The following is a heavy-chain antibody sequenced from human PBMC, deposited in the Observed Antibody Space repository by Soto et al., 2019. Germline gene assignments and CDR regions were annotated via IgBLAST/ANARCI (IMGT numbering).Heavy chain of an antibody. V-gene: IGHV1-69*12. D-gene: IGHD6-13*01. CDR2: IIPIFGTA. Sequence: QVQLVQSGAEVKKPGSSVKVSCKASGGTFSSYAISWVRQAPGQGLEWMGGIIPIFGTANYAQKFQGRVTITAAESTTTAYMELSSLRSEDTAVYYCARDRLAAAGLRTYYYYYGMDVWGQGTTVTVSS. CDR3: ARDRLAAAGLRTYYYYYGMDV. CDR1: GGTFSSYA. J-gene: IGHJ6*02.